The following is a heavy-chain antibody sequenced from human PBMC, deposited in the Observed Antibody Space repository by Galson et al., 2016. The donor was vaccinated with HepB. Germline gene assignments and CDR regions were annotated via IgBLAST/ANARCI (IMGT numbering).Heavy chain of an antibody. Sequence: SLRLSCAGSGFAFSNAWMNWFRQAPGKGLEWVALIPYDGSSQYYADSVRGRFTISRDNSKNTLYLQMDSLRPEDTAVYYCAKDGILGTTTQSKGMDVWGQGTTVTVSS. CDR3: AKDGILGTTTQSKGMDV. CDR2: IPYDGSSQ. CDR1: GFAFSNAW. J-gene: IGHJ6*02. V-gene: IGHV3-30*18. D-gene: IGHD1-26*01.